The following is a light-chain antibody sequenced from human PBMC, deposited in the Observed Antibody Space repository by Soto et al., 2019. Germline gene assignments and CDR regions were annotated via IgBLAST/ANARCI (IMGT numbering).Light chain of an antibody. V-gene: IGLV2-14*03. CDR3: SSYTSSSTLYV. Sequence: QSALTQPASVSGSPGQSITISCTGTSSDVGGYNYVSWYQQHPGKAPKLMIYDVSNRPSGVSYRFSGSKSGNTASLTISGLQDEDEADYYCSSYTSSSTLYVFGTGTQLTVL. J-gene: IGLJ1*01. CDR2: DVS. CDR1: SSDVGGYNY.